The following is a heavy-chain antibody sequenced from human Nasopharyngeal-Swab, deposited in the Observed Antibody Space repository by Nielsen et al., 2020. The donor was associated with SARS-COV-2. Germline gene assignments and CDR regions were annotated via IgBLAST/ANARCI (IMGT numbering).Heavy chain of an antibody. CDR2: IYYSGST. J-gene: IGHJ4*02. CDR3: ARDRGGAAAGKRPYYFDY. CDR1: GGSVSSGSYY. Sequence: SETLFLTCTVSGGSVSSGSYYWSWIRQPPGKGLEWIGYIYYSGSTNYNPSLKSRVTISVDTSKNQFSLKLSSVTAADTAVYYCARDRGGAAAGKRPYYFDYWGQGTLVTVSS. V-gene: IGHV4-61*01. D-gene: IGHD6-13*01.